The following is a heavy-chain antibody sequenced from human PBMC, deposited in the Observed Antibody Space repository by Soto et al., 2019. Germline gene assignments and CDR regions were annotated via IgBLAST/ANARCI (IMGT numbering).Heavy chain of an antibody. V-gene: IGHV3-74*01. CDR3: ARGEDYGDSLNY. D-gene: IGHD4-17*01. J-gene: IGHJ4*02. CDR2: INSDGIGS. Sequence: GGSLRLSCAASGFTFSTYWMHWVRQGPGKGLVWVSRINSDGIGSNYADSVKGRFIISRDNAKNTLYLQMNSLRAEDTAVYYCARGEDYGDSLNYWGQGTPVTVSS. CDR1: GFTFSTYW.